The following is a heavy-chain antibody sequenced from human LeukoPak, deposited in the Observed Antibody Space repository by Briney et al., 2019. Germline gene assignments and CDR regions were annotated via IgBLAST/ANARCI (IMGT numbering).Heavy chain of an antibody. D-gene: IGHD4-17*01. CDR1: GFTFSSYE. V-gene: IGHV3-48*03. CDR3: ARDTGYGDYAISDY. CDR2: ISSSGSTI. Sequence: PGGSLRLSCAASGFTFSSYEMNWVRQAPGKGLEWVSYISSSGSTIYYADSVKGRFTISRDNAKNSLYLQMNSLRAEDTAVYYCARDTGYGDYAISDYWGQGTLVTVSS. J-gene: IGHJ4*02.